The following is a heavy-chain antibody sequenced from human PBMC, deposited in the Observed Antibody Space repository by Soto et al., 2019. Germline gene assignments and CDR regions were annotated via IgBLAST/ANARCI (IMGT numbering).Heavy chain of an antibody. D-gene: IGHD5-12*01. V-gene: IGHV3-48*01. CDR3: AKGRGYSGYDPFDY. CDR2: IRRHTSVT. J-gene: IGHJ4*02. CDR1: GLTLSTSS. Sequence: GGSLRLSCAASGLTLSTSSMNWVRQAPGKGLEWISYIRRHTSVTAYADSVKGRFTISRDSAKNSLYLQMDSLRVEDTAVYYCAKGRGYSGYDPFDYWGQGTLVTVS.